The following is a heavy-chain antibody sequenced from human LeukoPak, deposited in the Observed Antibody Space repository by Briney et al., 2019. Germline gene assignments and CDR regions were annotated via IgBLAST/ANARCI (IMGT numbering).Heavy chain of an antibody. CDR1: GYTFTSYY. V-gene: IGHV1-24*01. J-gene: IGHJ1*01. Sequence: ASVKVSCKASGYTFTSYYMHWVRQAPGKGLEWMGGFDPEDGETIYAQKFQGRVTMTEDTSTDTAYMELSSLRSEDTAVYYCATRPVVTLAYFQHWGQGTLVTVSS. CDR2: FDPEDGET. D-gene: IGHD4-23*01. CDR3: ATRPVVTLAYFQH.